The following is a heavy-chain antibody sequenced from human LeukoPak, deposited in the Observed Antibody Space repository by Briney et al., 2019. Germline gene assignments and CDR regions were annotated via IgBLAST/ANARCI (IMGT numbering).Heavy chain of an antibody. Sequence: SETLSLTCAVYGGSFSGYYWSWIRQPPGKGLEWIGEINHSGSTNYNPSPKSRVTILVDTSKNQFSLKLSSVTAADTAVYYCASVRCSSTSCPVGRGHMDVWGKGTTVTVSS. D-gene: IGHD2-2*01. CDR1: GGSFSGYY. V-gene: IGHV4-34*01. J-gene: IGHJ6*03. CDR2: INHSGST. CDR3: ASVRCSSTSCPVGRGHMDV.